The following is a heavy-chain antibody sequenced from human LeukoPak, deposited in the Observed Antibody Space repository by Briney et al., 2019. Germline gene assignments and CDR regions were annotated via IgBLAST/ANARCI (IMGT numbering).Heavy chain of an antibody. V-gene: IGHV3-30*18. J-gene: IGHJ4*02. D-gene: IGHD4-17*01. CDR3: AKDRRVHDYGDYTGSY. Sequence: GGSLRLSCAASGFTFSSYGMHWVRQAPGKGLEWVAVISYDGSNKYYADSVKGRFTTSRDNSKNTLYLQMNSLRAEDTAVYYCAKDRRVHDYGDYTGSYWGQGTLVTVSS. CDR2: ISYDGSNK. CDR1: GFTFSSYG.